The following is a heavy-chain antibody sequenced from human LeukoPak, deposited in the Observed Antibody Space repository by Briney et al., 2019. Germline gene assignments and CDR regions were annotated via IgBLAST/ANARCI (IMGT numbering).Heavy chain of an antibody. J-gene: IGHJ4*02. CDR2: ISGGGGIT. V-gene: IGHV3-23*01. CDR3: AKGGSTVTTEDVVDY. Sequence: PGGSLRLSCAASGFTVSSNYMSWVRQAPGKGLEWASVISGGGGITNYADSVKGRFTISRDNSNNTLSLQMNSLRVEDTAVYYCAKGGSTVTTEDVVDYWGQGTLVTVSS. D-gene: IGHD4-17*01. CDR1: GFTVSSNY.